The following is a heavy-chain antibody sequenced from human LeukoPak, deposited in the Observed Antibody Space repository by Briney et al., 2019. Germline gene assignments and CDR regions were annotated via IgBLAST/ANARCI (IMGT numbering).Heavy chain of an antibody. J-gene: IGHJ4*02. D-gene: IGHD2-2*01. V-gene: IGHV1-18*01. CDR3: ARGAGCSSTSCRMDFDY. CDR2: ISAYNGNT. Sequence: ASVKVSCKASGYTFTSYGISWVRQAPGQGLEWMGWISAYNGNTNYAQKLQGRVTMTTDTSTSTAYMELRSLRSDDTAVYYCARGAGCSSTSCRMDFDYWGQGTLVTVSS. CDR1: GYTFTSYG.